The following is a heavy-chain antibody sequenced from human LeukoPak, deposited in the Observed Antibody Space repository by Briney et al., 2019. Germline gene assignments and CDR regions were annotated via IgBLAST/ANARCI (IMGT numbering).Heavy chain of an antibody. J-gene: IGHJ4*02. Sequence: GGSLRLSCAASGFTFSSYGMHWIRQAPGKGLEWVAVIWYYGSNKYYADSVKGRFTISRDNSKNTLYLKMNSVRVEDTDVYYCARDGGKGYSYGSFDYWGQGTLVTVSS. CDR2: IWYYGSNK. D-gene: IGHD5-18*01. V-gene: IGHV3-33*01. CDR1: GFTFSSYG. CDR3: ARDGGKGYSYGSFDY.